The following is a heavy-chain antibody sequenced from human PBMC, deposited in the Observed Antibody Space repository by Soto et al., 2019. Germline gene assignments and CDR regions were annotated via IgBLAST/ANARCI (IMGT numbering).Heavy chain of an antibody. Sequence: QITLKESGPTLVKPTQTLTLTCTFSGFSLSTSGVGVGWIRQPPGKALEWLALIYCDDDKRYSPSLKSRLTITKDTSKNQVVLTMTNMDPVDTATYYCAHRRVPYGDYLAGWFDPWGQGTLVTVSS. V-gene: IGHV2-5*02. CDR3: AHRRVPYGDYLAGWFDP. CDR1: GFSLSTSGVG. D-gene: IGHD4-17*01. J-gene: IGHJ5*02. CDR2: IYCDDDK.